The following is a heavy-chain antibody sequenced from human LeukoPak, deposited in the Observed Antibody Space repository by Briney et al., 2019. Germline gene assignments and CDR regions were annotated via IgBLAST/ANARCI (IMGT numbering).Heavy chain of an antibody. CDR1: GFSVSNYY. J-gene: IGHJ4*02. Sequence: GGSLRLSCAASGFSVSNYYMSWVRQPPGKGLEWVSSVSGSGGSTHHADSVKGRFTISRDNSKNTLYLQMKSLRAEDTAVYYCARSATLGPTAADHGYWGQGTLVTVSS. CDR2: VSGSGGST. V-gene: IGHV3-23*01. D-gene: IGHD1-1*01. CDR3: ARSATLGPTAADHGY.